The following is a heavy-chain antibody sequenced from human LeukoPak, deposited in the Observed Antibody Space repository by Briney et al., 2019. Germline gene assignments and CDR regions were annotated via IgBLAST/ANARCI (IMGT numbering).Heavy chain of an antibody. CDR3: AKGDGSNNYYMEV. CDR2: IWYDGTNK. CDR1: GFTFSNYG. D-gene: IGHD3-10*01. J-gene: IGHJ6*03. V-gene: IGHV3-33*06. Sequence: GGSLRLSCAASGFTFSNYGMHWVRQAPGKGLEWVAVIWYDGTNKFYADSVKGRFTISRDNSRSTLYLQMDTLRAEDTAVYYCAKGDGSNNYYMEVWAKGPRSPSP.